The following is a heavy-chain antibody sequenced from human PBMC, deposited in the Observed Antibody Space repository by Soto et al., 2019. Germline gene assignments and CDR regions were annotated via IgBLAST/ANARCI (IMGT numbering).Heavy chain of an antibody. CDR3: ARQHGYSGLSRFDP. CDR2: IYYSGST. Sequence: PSETLSLTCTVSGGSISSGDYYWSWIRQPPGKGLEWIGYIYYSGSTYYNPSLKSRVTISVDTSKNQFSPKLSSVTAADTAVYYCARQHGYSGLSRFDPWGQGTLVTVSS. CDR1: GGSISSGDYY. V-gene: IGHV4-30-4*01. D-gene: IGHD5-12*01. J-gene: IGHJ5*02.